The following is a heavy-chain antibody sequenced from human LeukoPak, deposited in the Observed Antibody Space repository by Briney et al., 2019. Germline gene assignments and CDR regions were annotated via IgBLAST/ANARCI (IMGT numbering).Heavy chain of an antibody. D-gene: IGHD3-3*01. CDR2: ISSNGGSK. V-gene: IGHV3-64*01. Sequence: GGSPRLSCAASGFIFSSYAMHWVRQAPGKGLEYVSGISSNGGSKDYANSVKGRFTISRDNSKNTLYLQMGSLRPEDVAVYYCARDSRPSDFWSGYYTSFDYWGQGILVTVSS. CDR1: GFIFSSYA. CDR3: ARDSRPSDFWSGYYTSFDY. J-gene: IGHJ4*02.